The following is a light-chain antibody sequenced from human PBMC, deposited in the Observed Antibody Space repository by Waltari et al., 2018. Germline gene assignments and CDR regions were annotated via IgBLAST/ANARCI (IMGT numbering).Light chain of an antibody. CDR3: SSYAGSDNFLL. CDR2: EVN. V-gene: IGLV2-8*01. J-gene: IGLJ2*01. Sequence: QSALTQPPSASGSPGQSVTISCTGTSSDVGGYNYVSWYQQAPGKAPRLIIYEVNERPSGVPLRFSGSKSGTTASLTVSGLQPGDEGEYYCSSYAGSDNFLLFGGGTKLTVL. CDR1: SSDVGGYNY.